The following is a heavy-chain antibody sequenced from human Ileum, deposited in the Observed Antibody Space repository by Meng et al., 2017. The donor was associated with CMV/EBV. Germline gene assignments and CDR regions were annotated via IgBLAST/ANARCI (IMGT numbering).Heavy chain of an antibody. Sequence: GESLKISCKTSGYDFTSYWIGWVRQSPEKGLEWMGIIHPLDSDTRYSPSFQGQVTISVDRSTATAYLQWDSLRASDTAVYFCARQAARAGADYWGPGAPVTVSS. J-gene: IGHJ4*02. V-gene: IGHV5-51*01. CDR3: ARQAARAGADY. D-gene: IGHD6-6*01. CDR1: GYDFTSYW. CDR2: IHPLDSDT.